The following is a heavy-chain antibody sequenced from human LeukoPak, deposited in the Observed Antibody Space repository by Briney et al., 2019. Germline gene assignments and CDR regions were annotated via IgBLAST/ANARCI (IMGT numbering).Heavy chain of an antibody. CDR2: ISGSGGTT. CDR1: GFTFSSYA. D-gene: IGHD6-19*01. V-gene: IGHV3-23*01. Sequence: PGGSLRLSCAASGFTFSSYAMSWVRQAPGKGLEWVSGISGSGGTTYYADSVKGRFTISRDNSKNTLYLQMNSLRAEDTAVYYCANSQSSGWWYYGTDVWGQGTTVTVSS. J-gene: IGHJ6*02. CDR3: ANSQSSGWWYYGTDV.